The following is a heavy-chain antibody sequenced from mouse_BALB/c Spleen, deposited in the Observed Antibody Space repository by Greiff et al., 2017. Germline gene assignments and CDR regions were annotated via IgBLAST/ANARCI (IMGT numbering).Heavy chain of an antibody. CDR3: ARNRGYYGRAMDY. CDR1: GFSLTSYG. D-gene: IGHD1-1*01. CDR2: IWSGGST. J-gene: IGHJ4*01. Sequence: VQLQQSGPGLVQPSQSLSITCTVSGFSLTSYGVHWVRQSPGKGLEWLGVIWSGGSTDSNAAFISRLSINKDNSKRQVFFKMNSLQADDTAIYFCARNRGYYGRAMDYWGQGTSVTVSS. V-gene: IGHV2-4*02.